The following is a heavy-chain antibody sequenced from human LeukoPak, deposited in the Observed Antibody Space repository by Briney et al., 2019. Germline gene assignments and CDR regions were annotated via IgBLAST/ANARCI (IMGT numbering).Heavy chain of an antibody. CDR1: GFTFSSYG. Sequence: GGSLRLSCAASGFTFSSYGMHWVRQAPGKGLEWVAFIRYDGSNKYYADSVKGRFTISRDNSKNTLYLQMNSLRAEDTAVYYCARDPLAYCGGDCSGYFQHWGQGTLVTVSS. CDR3: ARDPLAYCGGDCSGYFQH. J-gene: IGHJ1*01. V-gene: IGHV3-30*02. D-gene: IGHD2-21*01. CDR2: IRYDGSNK.